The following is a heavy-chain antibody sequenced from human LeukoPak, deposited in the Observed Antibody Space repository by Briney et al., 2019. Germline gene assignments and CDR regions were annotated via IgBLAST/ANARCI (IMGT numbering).Heavy chain of an antibody. Sequence: GASVKVSCKASGYTFTSYGVSWVRQAPGQGLEWMGWISAYNGDTDYAQKLQGRVTMTTDTSTSTAYMELRNLRSDDTAIYYCARELLWFGDFKPYFFDSWGQGTLVTVSS. J-gene: IGHJ4*02. CDR3: ARELLWFGDFKPYFFDS. CDR1: GYTFTSYG. D-gene: IGHD3-10*01. V-gene: IGHV1-18*01. CDR2: ISAYNGDT.